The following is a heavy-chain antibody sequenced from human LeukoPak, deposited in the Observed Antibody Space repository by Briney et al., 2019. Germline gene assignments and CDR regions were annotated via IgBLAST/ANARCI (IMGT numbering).Heavy chain of an antibody. Sequence: GGSLRLSCAASGFTFSGSAMHWVRQASGKGLEWVGRIRSKANSYATAYAASVKVRFTISRDDSKNTAYLQMNSLKTEDTAVYYCTTQLMETDFDYWGQGTLVTVSS. CDR1: GFTFSGSA. V-gene: IGHV3-73*01. CDR2: IRSKANSYAT. D-gene: IGHD1-1*01. CDR3: TTQLMETDFDY. J-gene: IGHJ4*02.